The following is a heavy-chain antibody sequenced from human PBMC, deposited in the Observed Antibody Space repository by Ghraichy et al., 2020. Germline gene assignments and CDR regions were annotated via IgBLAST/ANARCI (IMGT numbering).Heavy chain of an antibody. D-gene: IGHD4-17*01. V-gene: IGHV3-53*01. CDR2: IYSAGYT. CDR1: GFTVSSNY. J-gene: IGHJ4*02. CDR3: ARLTTGIDC. Sequence: GSLRLSCAASGFTVSSNYMTWVRQAPGKGLEWVSIIYSAGYTYYAGSVKGRFTISRDNSKNTLYLQMNSLRAEDTAVYYCARLTTGIDCWGQGTLVTVSS.